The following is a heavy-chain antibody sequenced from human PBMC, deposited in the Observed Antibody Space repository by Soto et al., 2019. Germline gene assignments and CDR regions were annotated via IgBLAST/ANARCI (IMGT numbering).Heavy chain of an antibody. J-gene: IGHJ6*02. Sequence: QVQLVQSGAEVKKPGASVKVSCKASGYTFTGYYMHWVRQAPGQGLEWMGWINPNSGGTNYAQKFQGWVTMTRDTXXXXXXXXXXXXXSDDTAVYYCARDLAVAVSYYGMDVWGQGTTVTVSS. CDR1: GYTFTGYY. D-gene: IGHD6-19*01. V-gene: IGHV1-2*04. CDR3: ARDLAVAVSYYGMDV. CDR2: INPNSGGT.